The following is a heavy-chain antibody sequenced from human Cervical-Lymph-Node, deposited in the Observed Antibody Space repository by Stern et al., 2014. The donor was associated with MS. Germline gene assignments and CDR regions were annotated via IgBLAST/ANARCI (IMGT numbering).Heavy chain of an antibody. V-gene: IGHV5-51*03. J-gene: IGHJ6*02. CDR1: GYPFTTYW. CDR2: IYPDDSDP. Sequence: VQLVQSGAEVKKPGESLKISCKASGYPFTTYWIGWVRQMPGKGLEWMGIIYPDDSDPRYSPSFQGQVTFSVDKSISTAYLQWSTLKASDTAIYYCARAGYSYGYEAGMDVWGQGTTVTVSS. CDR3: ARAGYSYGYEAGMDV. D-gene: IGHD5-18*01.